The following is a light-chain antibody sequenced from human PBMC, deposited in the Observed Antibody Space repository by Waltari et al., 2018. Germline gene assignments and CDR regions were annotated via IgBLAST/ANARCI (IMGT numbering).Light chain of an antibody. J-gene: IGKJ2*02. CDR3: EQYSNWPGT. Sequence: EIVMTQSAATLSVSPGERATLSCRASQSIAGNLAWYQQKPGQPPRLLIYGASTRATGFPARFSGSGSGTEFTLTISSLQSEDFAVYYCEQYSNWPGTFGQGTKLEIK. CDR1: QSIAGN. V-gene: IGKV3-15*01. CDR2: GAS.